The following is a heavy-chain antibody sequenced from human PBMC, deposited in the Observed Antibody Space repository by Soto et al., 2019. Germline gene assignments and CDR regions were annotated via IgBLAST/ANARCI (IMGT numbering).Heavy chain of an antibody. CDR1: GFTFSSYA. Sequence: GGSLRLSCAASGFTFSSYAMSWVRQAPGKGLEWVSAISGSGGSTYYADSVKGRFTISRDNSKNTLYLQMNSLRAEDTAVYYCAKVPQYDYYYGMDVWGQGTTVNVSS. CDR3: AKVPQYDYYYGMDV. J-gene: IGHJ6*02. D-gene: IGHD2-2*01. CDR2: ISGSGGST. V-gene: IGHV3-23*01.